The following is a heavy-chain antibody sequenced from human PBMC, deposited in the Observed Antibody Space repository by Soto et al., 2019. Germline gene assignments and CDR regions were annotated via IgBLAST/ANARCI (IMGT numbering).Heavy chain of an antibody. J-gene: IGHJ4*02. Sequence: QVQLQESGPGLVKSSQTLSLTCTVSGGSISRGYYYWSWIRQHPGKGLERIAYIYYNGTTASNPSLKSRVTVSRETAMNHFSLALTSVTAADTAVYYCARRTAAGPVDYWGQVTLVTVSP. V-gene: IGHV4-30-4*01. D-gene: IGHD6-13*01. CDR1: GGSISRGYYY. CDR2: IYYNGTT. CDR3: ARRTAAGPVDY.